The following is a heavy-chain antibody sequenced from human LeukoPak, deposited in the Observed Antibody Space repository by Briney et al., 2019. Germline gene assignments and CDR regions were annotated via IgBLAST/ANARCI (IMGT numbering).Heavy chain of an antibody. Sequence: GGSLRLSCAASGFTFSNYAMSWVCQAPGKGLEWVSSINGRGGSTYYADSVKGRFTISRDNSKNTLYLQMNSLRAEDTAVYYCAKDRYYYDSSGYYYFDYWGQGTLVTVSS. J-gene: IGHJ4*02. CDR2: INGRGGST. CDR1: GFTFSNYA. CDR3: AKDRYYYDSSGYYYFDY. V-gene: IGHV3-23*01. D-gene: IGHD3-22*01.